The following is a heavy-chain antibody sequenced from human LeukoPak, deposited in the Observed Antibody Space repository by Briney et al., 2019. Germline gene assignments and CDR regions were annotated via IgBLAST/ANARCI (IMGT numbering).Heavy chain of an antibody. CDR2: IGSRGGYI. CDR1: GFSFRTCI. V-gene: IGHV3-21*01. CDR3: GRWVDYSNDY. J-gene: IGHJ4*02. D-gene: IGHD4-11*01. Sequence: GGSLRQSRLASGFSFRTCIIHVLGQAPGKGLEWVSTIGSRGGYIYYADSVRGRFTLSRDNAKNSLYLEMNSLRTENTAVHYCGRWVDYSNDYWGQGTLVTVSS.